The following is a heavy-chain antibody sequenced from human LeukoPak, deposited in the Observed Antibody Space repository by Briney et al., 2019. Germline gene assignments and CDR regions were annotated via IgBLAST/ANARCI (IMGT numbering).Heavy chain of an antibody. D-gene: IGHD1-1*01. V-gene: IGHV4-39*01. CDR2: IYYSRST. CDR3: ARFELLDRRGDNWFDP. Sequence: PSETLSLTCNVSGGSISSSSYYWGRICQPPGKVLDWIGSIYYSRSTYYNPALKSRVTISVDASKNQFLLKLSSGTDADTAVYYCARFELLDRRGDNWFDPWGQGTLVTVCS. CDR1: GGSISSSSYY. J-gene: IGHJ5*02.